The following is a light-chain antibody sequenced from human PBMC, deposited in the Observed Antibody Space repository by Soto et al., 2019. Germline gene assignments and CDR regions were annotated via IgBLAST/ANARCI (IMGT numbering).Light chain of an antibody. CDR3: QQYASAPFS. CDR1: HSINTSF. CDR2: AAS. J-gene: IGKJ3*01. Sequence: EIVLTQSPGTLSLSPGDRATLSCRASHSINTSFLAWLQQKPGQAPRLLIYAASTRATGIPDRFSGSASETDFTLTINRLEPEDSAVYYCQQYASAPFSLGPGTKVDIK. V-gene: IGKV3-20*01.